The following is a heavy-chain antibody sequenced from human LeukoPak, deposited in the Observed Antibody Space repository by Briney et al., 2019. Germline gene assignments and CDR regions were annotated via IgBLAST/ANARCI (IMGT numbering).Heavy chain of an antibody. CDR2: ITDDGGDT. D-gene: IGHD6-6*01. CDR1: GFIFSNYA. J-gene: IGHJ4*02. Sequence: PGGSLRLSCAASGFIFSNYAMSWVRQGPGKGLEWVSAITDDGGDTYHADSVKGRFTTSRDNSETTLYLQMNSLRAEDTAIYYCVKGSSSSRPYYFDYWGQGTLVTVSS. V-gene: IGHV3-23*01. CDR3: VKGSSSSRPYYFDY.